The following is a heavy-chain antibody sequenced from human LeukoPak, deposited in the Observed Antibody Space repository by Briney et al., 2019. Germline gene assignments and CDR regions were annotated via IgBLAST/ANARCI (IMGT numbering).Heavy chain of an antibody. CDR1: GFTFSSYA. D-gene: IGHD4-17*01. CDR3: AKAVNGDYFSWFDP. J-gene: IGHJ5*02. V-gene: IGHV3-23*01. CDR2: ISGSGGST. Sequence: PGRSLRLSCAASGFTFSSYAMSWVRQAPGKGLEWVSGISGSGGSTYYADSVKGRFTISRDNSKNTLYLQMNSLRAEDTAVYYCAKAVNGDYFSWFDPWGQGTLVTVSS.